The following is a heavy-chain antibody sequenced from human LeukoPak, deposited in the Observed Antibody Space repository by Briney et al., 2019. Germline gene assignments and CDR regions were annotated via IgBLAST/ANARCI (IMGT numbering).Heavy chain of an antibody. V-gene: IGHV3-30*02. Sequence: PGGSLRLSCAASGFTFSSYGMHWVRQAPGKGLEWVAFIRYDGSNKYYADSVKGRFTISRDNSKNTLYLQMNSLRAEDTAVYYCARDGYWDLGSDYWGQGTLVTVSS. D-gene: IGHD2-2*03. CDR2: IRYDGSNK. CDR3: ARDGYWDLGSDY. J-gene: IGHJ4*02. CDR1: GFTFSSYG.